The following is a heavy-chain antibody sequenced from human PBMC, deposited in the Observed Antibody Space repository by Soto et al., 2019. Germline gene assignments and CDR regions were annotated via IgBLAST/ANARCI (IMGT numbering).Heavy chain of an antibody. CDR3: ARHIAY. CDR1: GGSISSSSYY. V-gene: IGHV4-39*01. Sequence: QLQLQESGPGLVKPSETLSLTCTVSGGSISSSSYYWGWIRQAPGKGLEWIGRIYYSGSTYYNPSLRRRSTMTVDMAKSLFSLTLSSVTAADTAVYYCARHIAYWGQGTLVTVSS. J-gene: IGHJ4*02. CDR2: IYYSGST.